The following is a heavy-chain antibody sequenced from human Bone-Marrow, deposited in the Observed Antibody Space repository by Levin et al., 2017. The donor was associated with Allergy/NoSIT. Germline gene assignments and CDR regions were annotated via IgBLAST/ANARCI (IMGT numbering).Heavy chain of an antibody. V-gene: IGHV4-39*07. CDR1: GGSISSASNY. CDR2: ISNSGRT. D-gene: IGHD7-27*01. Sequence: NPSETLSLTCTISGGSISSASNYWGWIRQPPGEGLEWIGIISNSGRTHYNPSLKSRVTISVDTSKNQFSLKLSSVTPADTAVYYCATDSTDRSQPGVDFWGQGTLVTVSS. J-gene: IGHJ4*02. CDR3: ATDSTDRSQPGVDF.